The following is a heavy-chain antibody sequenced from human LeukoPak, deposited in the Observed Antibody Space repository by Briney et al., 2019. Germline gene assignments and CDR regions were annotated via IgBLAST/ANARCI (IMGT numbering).Heavy chain of an antibody. D-gene: IGHD3-22*01. CDR2: ISTYNGNT. J-gene: IGHJ4*02. CDR3: ARDLGDYYDSDGYYSARHFTY. Sequence: ASVKVSCTASGYTFTSYGISWVRQAPGQGLEWMGWISTYNGNTNYAQNLQGRVTMTTDTSTSTAYMELRSLRSDDTAVYYCARDLGDYYDSDGYYSARHFTYWGQGTLVTVSS. V-gene: IGHV1-18*01. CDR1: GYTFTSYG.